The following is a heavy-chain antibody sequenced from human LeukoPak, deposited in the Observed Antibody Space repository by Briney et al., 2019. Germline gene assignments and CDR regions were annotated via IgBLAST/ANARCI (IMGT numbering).Heavy chain of an antibody. V-gene: IGHV3-23*01. CDR1: GFTFSSYA. J-gene: IGHJ4*02. Sequence: PGGSLRLSCAASGFTFSSYAMSWVRQAPGKGLEWVSAISGSGGSTYYADSVKGRFTISRDNSKNTLYLQMNSLRAEDTAVFYCAKAGTTFSETYYFDYWGQGTLVTVPS. D-gene: IGHD1-1*01. CDR2: ISGSGGST. CDR3: AKAGTTFSETYYFDY.